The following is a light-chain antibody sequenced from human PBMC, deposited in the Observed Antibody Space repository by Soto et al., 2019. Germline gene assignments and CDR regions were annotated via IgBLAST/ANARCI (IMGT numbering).Light chain of an antibody. V-gene: IGLV2-14*01. J-gene: IGLJ2*01. CDR1: SSDVGGYNY. CDR2: DVS. Sequence: QSALTQPACVSGSPGQSITISCTGTSSDVGGYNYVSWYQQHPGKAPKLMIYDVSNRPSGLSNRFSGSKSGNTASLTISGLQTEDEADYYCSSYTSSSTVVFGGGTKLTVL. CDR3: SSYTSSSTVV.